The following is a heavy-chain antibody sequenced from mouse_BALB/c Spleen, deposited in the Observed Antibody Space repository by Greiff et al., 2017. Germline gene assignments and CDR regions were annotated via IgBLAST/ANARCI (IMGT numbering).Heavy chain of an antibody. CDR3: ARQYGNYYAMDY. CDR2: ISIGGSYT. Sequence: EVMLVESGGGLVKPGGSLKLSCAASGFTFSSYAMSWVRQTPEKRLEWVATISIGGSYTYYPDSVKGRFTISRDNAKNTLYLQMSSLRSEDTAMYYCARQYGNYYAMDYWGQGTSVTVSS. CDR1: GFTFSSYA. V-gene: IGHV5-9-3*01. J-gene: IGHJ4*01. D-gene: IGHD2-10*02.